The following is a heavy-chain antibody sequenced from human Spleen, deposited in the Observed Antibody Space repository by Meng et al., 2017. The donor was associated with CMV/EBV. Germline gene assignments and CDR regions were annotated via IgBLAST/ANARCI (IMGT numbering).Heavy chain of an antibody. CDR2: ISSTGGYI. CDR1: GFTFSTYS. V-gene: IGHV3-21*01. D-gene: IGHD2-15*01. CDR3: AKDHYCSGGSCFGNWFDP. Sequence: GESLKISCTVSGFTFSTYSMNWVRQAPGKGLEWVSSISSTGGYIYYADSVKGRFTISRDNAKTSLYLQMNSLRAGDTAVYYCAKDHYCSGGSCFGNWFDPWGQGTLVTVSS. J-gene: IGHJ5*02.